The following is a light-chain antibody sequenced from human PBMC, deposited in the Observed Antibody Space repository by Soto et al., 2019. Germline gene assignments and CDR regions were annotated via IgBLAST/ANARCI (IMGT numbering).Light chain of an antibody. V-gene: IGLV2-23*01. J-gene: IGLJ2*01. CDR3: CSYAGSTTVVV. Sequence: QSALTQPASVSGSPGQSITISCTGTSSDVGSYNLVSWYQQYPGKAPKLMIYEGTKRPSGVSHRFSGSKSGNTASLTISGLQAEDEAHYYCCSYAGSTTVVVFGGGTKLTVL. CDR2: EGT. CDR1: SSDVGSYNL.